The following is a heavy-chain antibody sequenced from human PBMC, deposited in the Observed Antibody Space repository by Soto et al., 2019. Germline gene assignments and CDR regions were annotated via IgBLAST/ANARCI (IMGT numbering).Heavy chain of an antibody. Sequence: ASVKVSCKVSGYSLTELSMHWVRQAPGKGLEWMGGFDPEDGETIYAQKFQGRVTMTEDTSTDTAYMELSSLRSEDTAVYYCATYITYYYDSSGHQFDYWGQGTLVTV. CDR1: GYSLTELS. J-gene: IGHJ4*02. CDR3: ATYITYYYDSSGHQFDY. D-gene: IGHD3-22*01. V-gene: IGHV1-24*01. CDR2: FDPEDGET.